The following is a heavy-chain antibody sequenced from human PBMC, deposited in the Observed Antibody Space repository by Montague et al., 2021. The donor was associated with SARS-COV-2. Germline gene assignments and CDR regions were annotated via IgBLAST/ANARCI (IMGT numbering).Heavy chain of an antibody. J-gene: IGHJ5*02. CDR2: FSYSDST. CDR3: ARHMGNVLVSFTASNWFDP. CDR1: GASISTSTDH. Sequence: SETLSLTCSVSGASISTSTDHWAWIRQSPGKGLKWVVSFSYSDSTHHNPPLRSRVTISVDSSKNQFSLKLNSVTAADTAIYYCARHMGNVLVSFTASNWFDPWGQGTLVTVSS. D-gene: IGHD1-1*01. V-gene: IGHV4-39*01.